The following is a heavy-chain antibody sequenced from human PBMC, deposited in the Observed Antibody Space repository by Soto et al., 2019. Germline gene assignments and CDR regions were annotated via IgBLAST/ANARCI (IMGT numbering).Heavy chain of an antibody. J-gene: IGHJ4*02. CDR1: GFTFSSYS. CDR3: ASLGRYCSSTSCHLIY. CDR2: ISSSSSYI. Sequence: PGGSLRLSCAASGFTFSSYSMNWVRQAPGKGLEWVSSISSSSSYIYYADSVKGRFTISRDNAKNSLYLQMNSLRAEDTAVYYCASLGRYCSSTSCHLIYWGQGTLVTVS. D-gene: IGHD2-2*01. V-gene: IGHV3-21*01.